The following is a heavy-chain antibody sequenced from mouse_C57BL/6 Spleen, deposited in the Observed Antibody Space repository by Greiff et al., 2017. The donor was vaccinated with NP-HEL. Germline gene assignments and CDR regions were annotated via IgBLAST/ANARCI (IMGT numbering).Heavy chain of an antibody. V-gene: IGHV1-82*01. CDR1: GYAFSSSW. J-gene: IGHJ1*03. D-gene: IGHD1-1*01. CDR2: IYPGDGDT. Sequence: QVQLQQSGPELVKPGASVKISCKASGYAFSSSWMNWVKQRPGKGLEWIGRIYPGDGDTNYNGKFKGKAILTADKSSSTAYMQLSSLTSEDSAVYFCAREDTVVATEYFDVWGTGTTVTVSS. CDR3: AREDTVVATEYFDV.